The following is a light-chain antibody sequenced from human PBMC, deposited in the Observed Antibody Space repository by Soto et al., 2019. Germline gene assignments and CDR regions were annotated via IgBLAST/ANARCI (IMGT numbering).Light chain of an antibody. V-gene: IGKV3-15*01. J-gene: IGKJ1*01. Sequence: EIVMTQAPATLPVSPGERATLSCRASQSVSSNLAWYQQKPGQVPRFLIYGASTRATGIPARFSGSGSGTDFTLTISRLEPEDFAVYYCQQYGSSGTFGQGTKVDIK. CDR3: QQYGSSGT. CDR2: GAS. CDR1: QSVSSN.